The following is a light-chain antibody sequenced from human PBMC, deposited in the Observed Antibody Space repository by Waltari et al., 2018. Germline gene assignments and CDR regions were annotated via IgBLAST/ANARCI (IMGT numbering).Light chain of an antibody. Sequence: QAVVTQEPSVTVSPGGTVTLTCGSSTGDVTSGKYVYWLQQGPGQGPRTLIYDTDKKHIWTPARFSGSLVGGKAALTLSGAQPEDEAEYFCLISYSGSRPGVFGGGTKLTVL. V-gene: IGLV7-46*01. CDR1: TGDVTSGKY. CDR2: DTD. CDR3: LISYSGSRPGV. J-gene: IGLJ3*02.